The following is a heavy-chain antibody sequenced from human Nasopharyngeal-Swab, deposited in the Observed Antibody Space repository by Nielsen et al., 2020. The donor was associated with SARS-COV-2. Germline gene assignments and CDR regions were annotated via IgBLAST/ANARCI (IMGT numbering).Heavy chain of an antibody. CDR1: GFTFSSYG. CDR3: TRPTCKQSSGRGENWFDP. CDR2: IWYDGSNK. Sequence: GGSLRLSCAASGFTFSSYGMHWVRQAPGKGLEWVAVIWYDGSNKYYADSVKGRFTISRDNSKNTLYLQMNSLRAEDTAVYYCTRPTCKQSSGRGENWFDPWGQGTLVTVSS. D-gene: IGHD6-19*01. J-gene: IGHJ5*02. V-gene: IGHV3-33*01.